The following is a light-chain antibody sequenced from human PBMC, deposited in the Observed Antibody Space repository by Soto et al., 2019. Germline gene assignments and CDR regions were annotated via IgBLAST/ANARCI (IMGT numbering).Light chain of an antibody. J-gene: IGLJ1*01. CDR2: KNN. CDR3: ATWDDSLNDYV. Sequence: QSVLTQPPSASGTPGQRVTISCSGSSSNIGSNFVYWYQQLPVTAPKLLIFKNNQRPSGVPDRFSGSKSGTSASLAISGLRSGDEADYYCATWDDSLNDYVFATGTKLTVL. CDR1: SSNIGSNF. V-gene: IGLV1-47*01.